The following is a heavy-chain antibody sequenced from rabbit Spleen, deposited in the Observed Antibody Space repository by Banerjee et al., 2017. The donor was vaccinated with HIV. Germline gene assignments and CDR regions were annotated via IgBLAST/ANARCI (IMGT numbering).Heavy chain of an antibody. CDR1: GFSFSNKAV. J-gene: IGHJ4*01. V-gene: IGHV1S45*01. CDR3: ARDLVSVIGWNFNL. D-gene: IGHD1-1*01. Sequence: QEQLVESGGGLVQPEGSLTVTCTASGFSFSNKAVMCWVRQAPGKGLEWIACINVITGKAVYASWAKGRFTFSKTSSTTVTLQMTSLTAADTATYFCARDLVSVIGWNFNLWGPGTLVTVS. CDR2: INVITGKA.